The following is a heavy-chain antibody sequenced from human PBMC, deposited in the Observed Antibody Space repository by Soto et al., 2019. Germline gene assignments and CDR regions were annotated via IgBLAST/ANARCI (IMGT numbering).Heavy chain of an antibody. Sequence: GGSLRLSCAASGFTFSSYGMSWVRQAPRKGLEWVSTIRGSADSANYADSVKGRFTISRDNSKNMLYLQMNSLRADDTAVYYCAKHLWFGESVFDPWGQGTLVTISS. CDR2: IRGSADSA. CDR3: AKHLWFGESVFDP. V-gene: IGHV3-23*01. D-gene: IGHD3-10*01. CDR1: GFTFSSYG. J-gene: IGHJ5*02.